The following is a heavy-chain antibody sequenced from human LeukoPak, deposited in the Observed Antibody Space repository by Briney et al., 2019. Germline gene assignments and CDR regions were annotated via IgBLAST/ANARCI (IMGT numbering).Heavy chain of an antibody. CDR2: INPSGGST. J-gene: IGHJ3*02. CDR1: GYTFTSYY. D-gene: IGHD2-15*01. Sequence: ASVKVSCKASGYTFTSYYMHWVRQAPGQGLEWMGIINPSGGSTTYAQKFQGRVTMTRDTSTSTVYMDLSSLRSEDTAVYYCARTCSGGSCSDAFDIWGQGTMVTVSS. V-gene: IGHV1-46*01. CDR3: ARTCSGGSCSDAFDI.